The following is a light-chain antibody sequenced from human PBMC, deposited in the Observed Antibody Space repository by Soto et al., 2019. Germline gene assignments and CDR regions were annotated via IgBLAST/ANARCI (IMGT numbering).Light chain of an antibody. Sequence: EIVFTQSPATLSLSPGQRATLSCRASQSVGSFLAWYQQKPGQAPRLLIYDTSIRATGIPARFSGSGSGTDFTLTISSLEPEDFAVYYCQQRNSWPPTFTFGQGTRLEIK. V-gene: IGKV3-11*01. CDR2: DTS. J-gene: IGKJ5*01. CDR3: QQRNSWPPTFT. CDR1: QSVGSF.